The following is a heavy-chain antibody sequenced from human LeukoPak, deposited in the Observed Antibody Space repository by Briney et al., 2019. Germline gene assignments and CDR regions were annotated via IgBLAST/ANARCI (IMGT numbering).Heavy chain of an antibody. CDR3: AKDISSGFDAFDI. Sequence: GGSLRLSCAASGFTFDDYAMHWVRQAPGKGLEWVSGISWNSGSIGYADSVKGRFTISRDNAKSSLYLQMNSLRAEDTALYYCAKDISSGFDAFDIWGQGTMVTVSS. CDR2: ISWNSGSI. CDR1: GFTFDDYA. J-gene: IGHJ3*02. D-gene: IGHD3-16*02. V-gene: IGHV3-9*01.